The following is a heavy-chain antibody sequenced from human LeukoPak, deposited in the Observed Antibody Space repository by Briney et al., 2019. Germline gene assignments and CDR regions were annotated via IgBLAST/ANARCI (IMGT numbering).Heavy chain of an antibody. CDR1: GYTFTGYY. J-gene: IGHJ4*02. Sequence: GASVKVSCKASGYTFTGYYIHWVRQAPGQGLEWMGWINPNTGGTNYAQKFQGRVTMTRDTSISTANMELSRLRSDDTAVYFCATSIRDYYDSSALDYWGQGTLVIVSS. CDR3: ATSIRDYYDSSALDY. V-gene: IGHV1-2*02. CDR2: INPNTGGT. D-gene: IGHD3-22*01.